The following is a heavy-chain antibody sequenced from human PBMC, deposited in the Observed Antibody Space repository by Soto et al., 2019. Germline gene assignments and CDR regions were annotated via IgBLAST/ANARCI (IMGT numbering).Heavy chain of an antibody. J-gene: IGHJ5*02. Sequence: QVQLVQSGAEVKKPGSSVKVSCKASGGTFSSYTISWVRQAPGQGLEWMGRIIPILGIANYAQQFQGRVTITADKSTSTAYMELSSLRSEDTAVYYCARDIKGPRLVYNWFDPWGQGTLVTVSS. CDR3: ARDIKGPRLVYNWFDP. CDR1: GGTFSSYT. V-gene: IGHV1-69*08. D-gene: IGHD6-19*01. CDR2: IIPILGIA.